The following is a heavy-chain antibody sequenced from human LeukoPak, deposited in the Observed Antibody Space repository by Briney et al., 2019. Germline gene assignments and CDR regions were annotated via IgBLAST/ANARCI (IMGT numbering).Heavy chain of an antibody. J-gene: IGHJ3*02. D-gene: IGHD4-23*01. CDR2: LSIDGNTT. Sequence: GGSLRLSCAASGFTFSSYWMHWGRQAPGEGLGWGSRLSIDGNTTIYADSVKGRFTIYRDTANNTVYLQMNSLRAEDTAVYYCARDYGDNRRAFDIWGQGTMVTVSS. V-gene: IGHV3-74*01. CDR1: GFTFSSYW. CDR3: ARDYGDNRRAFDI.